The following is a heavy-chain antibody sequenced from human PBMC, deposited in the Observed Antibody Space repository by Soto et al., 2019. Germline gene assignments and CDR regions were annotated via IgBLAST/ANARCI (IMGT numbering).Heavy chain of an antibody. CDR2: IYYSGST. CDR3: ARGPMISGGGMVTGVPYLDC. Sequence: SEPLSLTCSVSGDSRGRLYWSWIRQPHGKGLEWIGYIYYSGSTNYNPFLESRVTISLAKSRNQFSLRLSSVTAADTAVYYCARGPMISGGGMVTGVPYLDCWVPGALVTVPQ. J-gene: IGHJ4*02. D-gene: IGHD3-16*01. CDR1: GDSRGRLY. V-gene: IGHV4-59*11.